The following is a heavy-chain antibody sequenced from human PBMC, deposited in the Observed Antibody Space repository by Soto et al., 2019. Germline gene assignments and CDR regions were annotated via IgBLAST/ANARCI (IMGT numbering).Heavy chain of an antibody. Sequence: QVQLVQSGAEVKKPGSSVKVSCKASGGTFSSYTISWVRQAPGQGLEWMGRIIPILGIANYAQKFQGRGTITADKSTSTAYMELSSLRSEDTAVYYCARDNKAVADDAFDIWGQGTMVTVSS. CDR3: ARDNKAVADDAFDI. D-gene: IGHD6-19*01. V-gene: IGHV1-69*08. J-gene: IGHJ3*02. CDR1: GGTFSSYT. CDR2: IIPILGIA.